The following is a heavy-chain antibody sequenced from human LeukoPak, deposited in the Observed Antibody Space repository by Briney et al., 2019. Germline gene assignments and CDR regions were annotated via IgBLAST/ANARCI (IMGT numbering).Heavy chain of an antibody. D-gene: IGHD3-10*01. Sequence: SETLSLTCTVSGGSISSYYWSWIRQPPGKGLEWIGYIYYSGSTNYNPSLKSRVTISVDTSKNQFSLKLSSVTGADTAVYYCARQRITIAWFDPWGQGTLVTVSS. CDR2: IYYSGST. CDR3: ARQRITIAWFDP. CDR1: GGSISSYY. V-gene: IGHV4-59*08. J-gene: IGHJ5*02.